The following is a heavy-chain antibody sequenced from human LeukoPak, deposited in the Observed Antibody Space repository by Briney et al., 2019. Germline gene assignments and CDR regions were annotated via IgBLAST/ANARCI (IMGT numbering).Heavy chain of an antibody. CDR1: GYTFTSYD. Sequence: ASVKVPCKASGYTFTSYDINWVRQATGQGLEWMGWMNPNSGNTGYAQKFQGRVTITRNTSISTAYMELSSLRSEDTAVYYCARALNRGSARLRYYYMDVWGKGTTVTVSS. CDR3: ARALNRGSARLRYYYMDV. J-gene: IGHJ6*03. CDR2: MNPNSGNT. V-gene: IGHV1-8*03. D-gene: IGHD6-6*01.